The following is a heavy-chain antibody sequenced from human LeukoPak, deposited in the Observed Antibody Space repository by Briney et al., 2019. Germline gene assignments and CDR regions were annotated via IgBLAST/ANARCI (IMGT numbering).Heavy chain of an antibody. CDR3: TTDYYDFWSGYYTGVEGFDL. D-gene: IGHD3-3*01. V-gene: IGHV3-15*01. J-gene: IGHJ5*02. Sequence: GGSLRLSCAASGFTFSNAWMSWVRQAPGKGLEWVGRIKSKTDGGTTDYAAPVKGRFTISRDDSKNTLYLQMNSLKTEDTAVYYCTTDYYDFWSGYYTGVEGFDLWGQGTLVTVSS. CDR2: IKSKTDGGTT. CDR1: GFTFSNAW.